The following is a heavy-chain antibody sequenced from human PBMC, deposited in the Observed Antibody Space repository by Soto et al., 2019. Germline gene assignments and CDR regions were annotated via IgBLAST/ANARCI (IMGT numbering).Heavy chain of an antibody. V-gene: IGHV4-59*12. D-gene: IGHD2-21*02. CDR2: IYYSGTT. CDR1: GDSISSYY. Sequence: SETLSLTCTVSGDSISSYYWSWIRQPPGRGLEWIGYIYYSGTTMYNPSLESRVTISVDTSKNQFSLQLSSVTAADTAVYFCAREDDGGDRDYYGLDVWGQGTTVTVSS. J-gene: IGHJ6*02. CDR3: AREDDGGDRDYYGLDV.